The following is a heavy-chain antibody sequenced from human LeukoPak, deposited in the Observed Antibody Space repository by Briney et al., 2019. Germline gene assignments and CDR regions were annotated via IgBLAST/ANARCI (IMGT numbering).Heavy chain of an antibody. CDR2: IYYSGST. CDR3: ARVLAVTSAFDI. D-gene: IGHD4-17*01. Sequence: SETLSLTCTVSGGSISNYYWSWIRQPPGRGLEWIGYIYYSGSTNYNPSLKSRVTISVDTSKNQFSLKLSSVTAADTAVYYCARVLAVTSAFDIWGQGTMVTVSS. CDR1: GGSISNYY. J-gene: IGHJ3*02. V-gene: IGHV4-59*08.